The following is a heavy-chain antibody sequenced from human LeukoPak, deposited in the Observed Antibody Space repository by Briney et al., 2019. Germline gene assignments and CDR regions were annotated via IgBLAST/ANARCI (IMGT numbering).Heavy chain of an antibody. CDR1: GGSFSGYY. V-gene: IGHV4-34*01. D-gene: IGHD4-23*01. Sequence: PSETLSLTCAVYGGSFSGYYWSWIRQPPGKGLEWIGEINHSGSTNYNPSLKSRVTISVDTSKNQFSLKLSSVTAADTAVYYCARVPTTVVNDAFDIWGQGTMVTVSS. CDR3: ARVPTTVVNDAFDI. CDR2: INHSGST. J-gene: IGHJ3*02.